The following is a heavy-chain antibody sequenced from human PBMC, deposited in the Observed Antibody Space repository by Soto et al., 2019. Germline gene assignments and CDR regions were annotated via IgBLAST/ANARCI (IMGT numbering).Heavy chain of an antibody. CDR1: GGSISSYY. Sequence: SETLSLTCTVSGGSISSYYWSWIRQPPGKGLEWIGYIYYSGSTNYNPSLKSRVTISVDTSKNQFSLKLSSVTAADTAVYYCARSDGPLGDSWGQGTLVTVSS. J-gene: IGHJ5*01. D-gene: IGHD4-17*01. V-gene: IGHV4-59*12. CDR3: ARSDGPLGDS. CDR2: IYYSGST.